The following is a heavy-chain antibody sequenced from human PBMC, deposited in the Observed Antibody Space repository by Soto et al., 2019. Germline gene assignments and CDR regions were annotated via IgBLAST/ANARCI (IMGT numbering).Heavy chain of an antibody. CDR2: IYYSGST. V-gene: IGHV4-39*01. Sequence: QLQLQESGPGLVKPSETLSLTCTVSGGSISSSSYYWGWIRQPPGKGLEWIGSIYYSGSTYYNPSLKSRVTHSVNRSKNQFSLRLSSVTAADTAVYYCARGGGGGNQDYGGNFLRDYWGQGTLVTVSS. CDR1: GGSISSSSYY. J-gene: IGHJ4*02. CDR3: ARGGGGGNQDYGGNFLRDY. D-gene: IGHD4-17*01.